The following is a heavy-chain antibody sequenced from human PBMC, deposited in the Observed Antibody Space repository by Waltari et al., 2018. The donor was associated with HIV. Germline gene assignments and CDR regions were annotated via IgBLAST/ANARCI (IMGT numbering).Heavy chain of an antibody. Sequence: QLRLQESGSGLVKPSQTMSLPCVVSAGSIRSGCYSWRWIWQPPGKGLEWLGNIYHSGISFYTPSLKSRVTISVDRSKNQLSLNLTSVTAADTGVYFCARGDPDYGMDVWGQGTTVTVS. J-gene: IGHJ6*02. CDR1: AGSIRSGCYS. V-gene: IGHV4-30-2*01. CDR3: ARGDPDYGMDV. CDR2: IYHSGIS. D-gene: IGHD2-21*02.